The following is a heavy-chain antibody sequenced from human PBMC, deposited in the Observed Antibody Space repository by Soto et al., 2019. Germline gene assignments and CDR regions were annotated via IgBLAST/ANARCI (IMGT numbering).Heavy chain of an antibody. Sequence: GASVKVSCKASGYTFTGYYMHWVRQAPGQGLEWMGWINPNSGGTNYAQKFQGRVTMTGDTSISTAYMELSRLRSDDTAVYYCARDRYSSSWYYFDYWGQGTLVNVSS. J-gene: IGHJ4*02. CDR1: GYTFTGYY. V-gene: IGHV1-2*02. CDR2: INPNSGGT. CDR3: ARDRYSSSWYYFDY. D-gene: IGHD6-13*01.